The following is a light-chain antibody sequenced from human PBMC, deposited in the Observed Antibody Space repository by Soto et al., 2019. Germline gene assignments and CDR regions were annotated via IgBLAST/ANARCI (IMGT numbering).Light chain of an antibody. CDR3: QHYNHLPEDS. CDR1: QDISNY. V-gene: IGKV1-33*01. CDR2: DAS. Sequence: DVQVTQSPSSLSASVGDRVTLTCQASQDISNYLNWYQQKPGKAPKLLIYDASNLTTGVPSRFSGSGSGTDFTFTITSLQPEDIATYYFQHYNHLPEDSFGGGTKVEIK. J-gene: IGKJ4*01.